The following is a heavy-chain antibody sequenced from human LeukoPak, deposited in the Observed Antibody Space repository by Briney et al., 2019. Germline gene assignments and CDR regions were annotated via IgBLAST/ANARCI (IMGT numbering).Heavy chain of an antibody. V-gene: IGHV3-23*01. D-gene: IGHD2-15*01. J-gene: IGHJ4*02. Sequence: GGSLRLSCAASGFTFSNYAMSLVRQAPGKGLEWVSGISASGGSYYADSVKGRFTVSRGISKNTLYLQMNSLRAEDTAVYFCAREPRDCTGGTCQSAGGYYFYYWSQGTLVTVSS. CDR1: GFTFSNYA. CDR3: AREPRDCTGGTCQSAGGYYFYY. CDR2: ISASGGS.